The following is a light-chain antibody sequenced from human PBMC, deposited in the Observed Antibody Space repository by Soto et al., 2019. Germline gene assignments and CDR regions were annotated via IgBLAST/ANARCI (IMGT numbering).Light chain of an antibody. CDR1: GGHNDYA. V-gene: IGLV4-69*01. CDR2: VNNDGRH. J-gene: IGLJ3*02. Sequence: QLVLTQSPSASASLGASVKPTCTLSGGHNDYAIAWHQQQPQQGPRFLMQVNNDGRHNKGDGIPDRFSGSSSGAERYLTISSLQSDDEADYYCQSWGPGVPWVFGGGTKVTVL. CDR3: QSWGPGVPWV.